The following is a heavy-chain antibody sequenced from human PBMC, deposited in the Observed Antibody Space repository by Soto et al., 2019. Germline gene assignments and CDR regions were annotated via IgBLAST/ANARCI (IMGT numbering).Heavy chain of an antibody. CDR1: GGSISSGDYY. J-gene: IGHJ5*02. CDR3: ARIAGTTSPPFDP. CDR2: IYYSGST. Sequence: PSETLSLTCTVSGGSISSGDYYWSWIRQHPGKGLEWIGYIYYSGSTYYNPSLKSRVTISVDTSKNQFSLKLSSATAADTAVYYCARIAGTTSPPFDPWGQGTLVTVSS. D-gene: IGHD4-17*01. V-gene: IGHV4-31*03.